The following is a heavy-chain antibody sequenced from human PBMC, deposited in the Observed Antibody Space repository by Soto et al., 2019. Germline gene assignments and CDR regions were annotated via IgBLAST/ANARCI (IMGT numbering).Heavy chain of an antibody. CDR1: GFTFSSNY. Sequence: GSLILSCAASGFTFSSNYMSLVRQATGKGLEWVSVIYSGGSTYYADSVKGRFTISRDNSKNTLYLQMNSLRADDTAVYYCARDQGHDFWSGYYTNYYGMDVWGQGTTVTVSS. CDR2: IYSGGST. V-gene: IGHV3-53*01. CDR3: ARDQGHDFWSGYYTNYYGMDV. J-gene: IGHJ6*02. D-gene: IGHD3-3*01.